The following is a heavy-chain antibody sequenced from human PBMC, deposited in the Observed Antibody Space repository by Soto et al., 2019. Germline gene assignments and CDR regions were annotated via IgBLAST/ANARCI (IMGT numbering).Heavy chain of an antibody. D-gene: IGHD6-13*01. V-gene: IGHV2-5*02. J-gene: IGHJ4*02. CDR1: GFSLSTSGVG. CDR3: AHLSYSSTWVPISKIFDY. CDR2: IYWDDDK. Sequence: SGPTLVNPTQTLTLTCTFSGFSLSTSGVGVGWIRQPPGKALEWLALIYWDDDKRYSPSLKSRLTITKDTSKNQVVLTMTNMDPVDTATYYCAHLSYSSTWVPISKIFDYWGQGTLVTVSS.